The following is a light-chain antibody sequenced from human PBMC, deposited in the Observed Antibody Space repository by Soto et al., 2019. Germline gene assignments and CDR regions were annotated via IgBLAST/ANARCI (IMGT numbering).Light chain of an antibody. CDR1: QDIRSA. Sequence: AIQLTQSPSSLSASVGDRVTITCRASQDIRSALGWYQQKPGKVPKLLISDASILKSGVPSRFSGTGSGTEFTLTISSLQPDDFATYYCQQYTTYSYSVGQGTKVDIK. V-gene: IGKV1-13*02. J-gene: IGKJ2*03. CDR2: DAS. CDR3: QQYTTYSYS.